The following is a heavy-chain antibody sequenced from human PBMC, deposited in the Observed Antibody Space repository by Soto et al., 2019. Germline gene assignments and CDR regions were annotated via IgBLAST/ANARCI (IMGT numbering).Heavy chain of an antibody. CDR3: VTSHFDY. Sequence: PGGSLRLSCAASGFTFSSYGMHWVRQAPGKGLEWVAVISYDGSNKYYADSVKGRFTISRDNSKNALYLQMNSLRAEDTAVYYCVTSHFDYWGQGTLVTVSS. J-gene: IGHJ4*02. V-gene: IGHV3-30*03. CDR1: GFTFSSYG. CDR2: ISYDGSNK. D-gene: IGHD3-10*01.